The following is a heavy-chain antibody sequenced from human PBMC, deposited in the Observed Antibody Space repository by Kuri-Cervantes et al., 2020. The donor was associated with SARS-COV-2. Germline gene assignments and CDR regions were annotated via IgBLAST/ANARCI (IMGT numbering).Heavy chain of an antibody. CDR2: INPDGSYT. CDR3: VRDGDYWNFDY. V-gene: IGHV3-74*01. Sequence: GGSLRLSCAASGFTFSSYAMSWVRQAPGKGLVWVSRINPDGSYTNNADSVKGRFTLSRDNAKNMLFLQMNSLRAEDTAVYYCVRDGDYWNFDYWGQGTLVTVSS. CDR1: GFTFSSYA. J-gene: IGHJ4*02. D-gene: IGHD1-1*01.